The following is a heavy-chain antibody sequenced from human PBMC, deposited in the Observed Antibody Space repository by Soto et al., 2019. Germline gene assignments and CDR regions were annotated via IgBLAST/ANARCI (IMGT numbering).Heavy chain of an antibody. Sequence: GESLKISCKGSGYTFSTYWIAWVRQMPGKGLEWMGIIYPGDSDTKYSPAFQGQVSISADKSINTAYLQWTSLEASDTAMYYCARKFAPEFFDSWGQGTLVTVSS. V-gene: IGHV5-51*01. CDR1: GYTFSTYW. CDR3: ARKFAPEFFDS. D-gene: IGHD3-10*01. CDR2: IYPGDSDT. J-gene: IGHJ4*02.